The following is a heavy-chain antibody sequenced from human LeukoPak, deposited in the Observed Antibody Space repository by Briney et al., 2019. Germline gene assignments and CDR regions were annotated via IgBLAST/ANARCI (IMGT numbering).Heavy chain of an antibody. CDR2: IYYSGST. Sequence: SETLSLTCTVSGGSVSSGSYYWSWIRQPPGKGLEWIGYIYYSGSTNYNPSLKSRVTISVDTSKNQFSLKLSSVTAADTAVYYCARDSRAGYYGSGSYLDNWFDPWGQGTLVAVSS. J-gene: IGHJ5*02. V-gene: IGHV4-61*01. CDR1: GGSVSSGSYY. CDR3: ARDSRAGYYGSGSYLDNWFDP. D-gene: IGHD3-10*01.